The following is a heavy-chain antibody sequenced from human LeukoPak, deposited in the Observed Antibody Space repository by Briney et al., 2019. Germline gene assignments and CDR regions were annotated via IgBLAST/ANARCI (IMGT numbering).Heavy chain of an antibody. J-gene: IGHJ4*02. D-gene: IGHD6-19*01. CDR2: TNAGNGNT. CDR3: ARDKGPGCFDY. Sequence: ASVKVSCKASGYTFTSYAMHWVRQAPGQRLEWMGWTNAGNGNTKYSQKFQGRVTITRDTSASTAYMELSSLRSEDTAVYYCARDKGPGCFDYWGQGTLVTVSS. V-gene: IGHV1-3*01. CDR1: GYTFTSYA.